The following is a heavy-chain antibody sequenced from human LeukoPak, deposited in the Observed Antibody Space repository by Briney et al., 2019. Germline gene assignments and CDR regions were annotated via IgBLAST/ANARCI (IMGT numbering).Heavy chain of an antibody. D-gene: IGHD6-19*01. Sequence: GGSLRLSCAASGFTFSSYSMNWVRQAPGKGLEWVSSISSSSSYIYYADSVKGRFTISRDNAKNSLYLQMNSLRAEDTAVYYCASSIAVPGTGLYFDYWGQGTLVTVSS. V-gene: IGHV3-21*01. J-gene: IGHJ4*02. CDR1: GFTFSSYS. CDR2: ISSSSSYI. CDR3: ASSIAVPGTGLYFDY.